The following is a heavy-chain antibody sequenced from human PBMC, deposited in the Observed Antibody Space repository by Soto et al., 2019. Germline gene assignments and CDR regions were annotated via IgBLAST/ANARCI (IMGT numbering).Heavy chain of an antibody. J-gene: IGHJ3*01. D-gene: IGHD2-2*01. CDR1: GFSLSTDGVG. Sequence: QITLKESGPTLVKPTQTLTLTCTFSGFSLSTDGVGVGWIRQPPGKALEWLALIYWDDDKRYSPSLKTRLTIPKDTSKNQVALTMTNMDPVDTATYYCAHAYGGTSWTNDAFDVWGQGTVVTVSS. V-gene: IGHV2-5*02. CDR2: IYWDDDK. CDR3: AHAYGGTSWTNDAFDV.